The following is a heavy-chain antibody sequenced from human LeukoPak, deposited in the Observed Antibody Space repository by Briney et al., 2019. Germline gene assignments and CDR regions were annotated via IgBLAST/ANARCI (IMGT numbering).Heavy chain of an antibody. CDR3: ARADAFDI. J-gene: IGHJ3*02. V-gene: IGHV1-2*06. CDR2: INPNSGGT. CDR1: GYTFTGYY. Sequence: ASVKVSCKASGYTFTGYYIHWMRQAPGQGLEWMGRINPNSGGTNYAQEFQGRVTMARDTSISTAYMELSRLTSDDTATYYCARADAFDIWGQGTMVTVSS.